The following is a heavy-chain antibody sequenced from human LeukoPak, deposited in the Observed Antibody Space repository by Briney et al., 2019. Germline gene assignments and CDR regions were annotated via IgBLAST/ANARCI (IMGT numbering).Heavy chain of an antibody. CDR1: GDSVSTNSAA. V-gene: IGHV6-1*01. CDR2: TYYRSKWHN. Sequence: SQTLSLTCAISGDSVSTNSAAWNWVRQSPSRGLEWLGRTYYRSKWHNDHAVSVKSRISINPDTSKNQLSLQLNSVTPEDTAVYYCAREGPDAFDIWGQGTMVTVSS. J-gene: IGHJ3*02. CDR3: AREGPDAFDI.